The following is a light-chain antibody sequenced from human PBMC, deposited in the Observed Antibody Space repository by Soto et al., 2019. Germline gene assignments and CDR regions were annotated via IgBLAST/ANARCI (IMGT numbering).Light chain of an antibody. CDR2: DTS. CDR3: QQRSDWPT. CDR1: QSITKY. J-gene: IGKJ1*01. Sequence: EIVLTQSPATLSLSPGERATLSCRASQSITKYLAWYQQKPGQAPRLLIYDTSNRATGIPARFSGSGSGTDFILTISRLEPEDFAVYYCQQRSDWPTFGQGTKVEI. V-gene: IGKV3-11*01.